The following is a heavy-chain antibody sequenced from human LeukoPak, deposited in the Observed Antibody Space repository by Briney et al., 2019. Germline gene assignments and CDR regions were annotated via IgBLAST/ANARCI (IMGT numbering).Heavy chain of an antibody. CDR3: ARQDSSGWHDDY. D-gene: IGHD6-19*01. J-gene: IGHJ4*02. CDR1: GFIFSTYS. Sequence: GSLRLSCATSGFIFSTYSMNWVRQAPGKGLEWVSSISNSGGSTYHADSVKGRFTISRDNSKNTLYLQMNSLRAEDTAVYYCARQDSSGWHDDYWGQGTLVTVSS. CDR2: ISNSGGST. V-gene: IGHV3-48*01.